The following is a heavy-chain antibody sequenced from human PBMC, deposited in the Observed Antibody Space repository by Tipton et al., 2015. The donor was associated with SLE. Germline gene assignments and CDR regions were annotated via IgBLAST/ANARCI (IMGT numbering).Heavy chain of an antibody. CDR3: AKDGVPDYSNYYFGWYFDL. CDR2: ISGSGGST. D-gene: IGHD4-11*01. CDR1: GFTFSSYA. J-gene: IGHJ2*01. Sequence: SLRLSCAASGFTFSSYAMSWVRQAPGKGLEWVSAISGSGGSTYYADSVKGRFTISRDNSKNTLYLQMNSLRAEDTAVYYCAKDGVPDYSNYYFGWYFDLWGRGTLVTVSS. V-gene: IGHV3-23*01.